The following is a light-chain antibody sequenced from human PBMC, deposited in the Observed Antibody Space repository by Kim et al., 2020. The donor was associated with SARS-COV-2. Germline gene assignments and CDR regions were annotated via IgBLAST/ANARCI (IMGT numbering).Light chain of an antibody. CDR2: YVT. J-gene: IGLJ3*02. Sequence: QSALTQPASVSGSPGQSITISCSGTSSDVGGYNYVSWYQQHPGKAPKLIIYYVTNRPSGVSSPFSGSKSGNTASLTISGLQAEDEADYYCNSYTTRYTWVFGGGTKLTVL. CDR3: NSYTTRYTWV. CDR1: SSDVGGYNY. V-gene: IGLV2-14*03.